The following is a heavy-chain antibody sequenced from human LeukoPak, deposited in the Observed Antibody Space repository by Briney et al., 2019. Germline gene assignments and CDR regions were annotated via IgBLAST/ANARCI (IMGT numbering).Heavy chain of an antibody. CDR3: ASEQGDSGYDLVY. Sequence: ASVKVSCKASGYTFTGYYMHWVRRAPGQGLEWMGWINPNSGGTNYAQKFQGRVTMTRDTSISTAYMELSRLRSDDTAVYYCASEQGDSGYDLVYWGQGTLVTVSS. CDR2: INPNSGGT. CDR1: GYTFTGYY. J-gene: IGHJ4*02. V-gene: IGHV1-2*02. D-gene: IGHD5-12*01.